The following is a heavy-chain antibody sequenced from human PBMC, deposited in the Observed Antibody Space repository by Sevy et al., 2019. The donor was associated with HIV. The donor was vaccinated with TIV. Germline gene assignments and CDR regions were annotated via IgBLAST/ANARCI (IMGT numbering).Heavy chain of an antibody. V-gene: IGHV5-51*01. D-gene: IGHD3-3*01. J-gene: IGHJ6*02. CDR2: IYPGDSDT. CDR3: ARHTGQICGYDFWSGYWGGDYYGMDV. Sequence: GESLKISCKGSGYSFTSYWIGWVRQMPGKGLEWMGIIYPGDSDTRYSPSFQGQVTISADKSISTAYLQWSSLKASDTAMYYCARHTGQICGYDFWSGYWGGDYYGMDVWGQGTTVTVSS. CDR1: GYSFTSYW.